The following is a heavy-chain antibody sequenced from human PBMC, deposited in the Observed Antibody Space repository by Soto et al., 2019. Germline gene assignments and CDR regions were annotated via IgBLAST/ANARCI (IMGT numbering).Heavy chain of an antibody. Sequence: PGESLKISCKGSGYSFTSYWIGWVRQMPGKGLEWMGIIYPGDSDTRYSPSFQGQVTISADKSISTAYLQWSSLKASDTAMYYCARVNLAVATMGSIYYYYGMDVWGQGTTVTVSS. J-gene: IGHJ6*02. V-gene: IGHV5-51*01. CDR1: GYSFTSYW. CDR3: ARVNLAVATMGSIYYYYGMDV. D-gene: IGHD5-12*01. CDR2: IYPGDSDT.